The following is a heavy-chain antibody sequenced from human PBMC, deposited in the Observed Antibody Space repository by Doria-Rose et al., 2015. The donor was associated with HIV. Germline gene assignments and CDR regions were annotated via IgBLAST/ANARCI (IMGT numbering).Heavy chain of an antibody. V-gene: IGHV2-26*01. CDR2: IFSDDER. D-gene: IGHD6-13*01. CDR3: ARIKSSRWYHKYYFDF. J-gene: IGHJ4*02. Sequence: QESGPVVVKPTETLTLTCTVSGVSLSSPGMGVSWIRQPPGKALEWLANIFSDDERSYKTSLKSRLTISRGTSKSQVVLTMTDMDPVDTATYYCARIKSSRWYHKYYFDFWGQGTLVIVSA. CDR1: GVSLSSPGMG.